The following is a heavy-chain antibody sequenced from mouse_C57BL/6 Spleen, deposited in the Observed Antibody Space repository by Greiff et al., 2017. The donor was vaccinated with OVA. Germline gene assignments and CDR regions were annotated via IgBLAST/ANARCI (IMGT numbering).Heavy chain of an antibody. CDR2: INPNNGGT. CDR3: ASLSWDNGYFDY. V-gene: IGHV1-18*01. Sequence: VQLKESGPELVKPGASVKIPCKASGYTFTDYNMDWVKQSHGKSLEWIGDINPNNGGTIYNQKFKGKATLTVDKSSSTAYMELRSLTSEDTAVYYCASLSWDNGYFDYWGQGTTLTVSS. CDR1: GYTFTDYN. D-gene: IGHD4-1*01. J-gene: IGHJ2*01.